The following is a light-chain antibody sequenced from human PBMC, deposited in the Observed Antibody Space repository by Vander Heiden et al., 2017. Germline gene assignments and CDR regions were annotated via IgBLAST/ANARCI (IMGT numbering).Light chain of an antibody. J-gene: IGKJ1*01. CDR2: KAS. CDR1: RSITTL. Sequence: DIQMTQSPSTLYASVADRVTITCRASRSITTLLVWYQQKPGKAPHRLISKASNLETGVSSKFSGSGSGTEFTLTISNLQPGDFATYYCQQYDSYPWTFGQGTKVEI. V-gene: IGKV1-5*03. CDR3: QQYDSYPWT.